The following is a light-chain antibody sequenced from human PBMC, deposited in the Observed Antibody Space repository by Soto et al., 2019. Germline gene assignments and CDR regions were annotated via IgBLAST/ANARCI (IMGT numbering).Light chain of an antibody. CDR2: WAS. CDR3: QQCYSTHPH. J-gene: IGKJ4*01. Sequence: DIVMTQSPDSLAVSLGERATINCKSSQSVLYSSNNKNYLAWYQQKPGQPPKLLIYWASTRESGVPDRFSGCGSGTDFTLTISSLQAEDVAVYYCQQCYSTHPHFGGGTKVEIK. V-gene: IGKV4-1*01. CDR1: QSVLYSSNNKNY.